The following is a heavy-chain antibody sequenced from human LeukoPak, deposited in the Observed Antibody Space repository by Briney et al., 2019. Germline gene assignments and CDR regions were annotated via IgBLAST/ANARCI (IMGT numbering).Heavy chain of an antibody. CDR1: GFTFSSYG. CDR2: ISYDGSNK. Sequence: GGSLRLSCAASGFTFSSYGMHWVRQAPGKGLEWVAVISYDGSNKYYADSVKGRFTISRDNSKNTLYLQMNSLRAEDTAVYYCAKDWLEGYCSSTSCPPFDYWGQGTLVTVSS. V-gene: IGHV3-30*18. D-gene: IGHD2-2*01. CDR3: AKDWLEGYCSSTSCPPFDY. J-gene: IGHJ4*02.